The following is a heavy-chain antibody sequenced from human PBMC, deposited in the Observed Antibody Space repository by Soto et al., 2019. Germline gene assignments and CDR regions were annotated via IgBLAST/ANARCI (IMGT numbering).Heavy chain of an antibody. CDR3: ARGLITGSQYSGGWYYVDS. CDR2: INHSGSA. Sequence: QVQLQQSGAGLLKPSETLSLTCDVYGGSFSGYIWTWIRQTPGKGLQWNGQINHSGSASYNPSLKCRVTISVHTSNSQFSLEPSSVTAADTAVYYCARGLITGSQYSGGWYYVDSWGQGTQVTVSS. D-gene: IGHD1-26*01. V-gene: IGHV4-34*01. CDR1: GGSFSGYI. J-gene: IGHJ4*02.